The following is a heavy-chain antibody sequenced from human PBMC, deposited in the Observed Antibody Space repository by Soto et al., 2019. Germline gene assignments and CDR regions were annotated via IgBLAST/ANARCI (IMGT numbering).Heavy chain of an antibody. CDR3: ARGPSYSDSYFDH. D-gene: IGHD4-17*01. CDR2: IIPIFGTA. Sequence: SVKVSCKASGGTFSSYAISWVRQAPGQGLEWMGGIIPIFGTANYAQKFQGRVTITADESTSTAYMELSSLRLEDTAVYYCARGPSYSDSYFDHWGQGTLVTVSS. J-gene: IGHJ4*02. V-gene: IGHV1-69*13. CDR1: GGTFSSYA.